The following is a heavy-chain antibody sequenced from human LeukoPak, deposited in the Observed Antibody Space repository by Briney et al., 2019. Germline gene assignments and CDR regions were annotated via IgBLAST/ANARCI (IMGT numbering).Heavy chain of an antibody. J-gene: IGHJ4*02. CDR3: ARGELRNDYGDFGFDY. CDR2: INPNSGGT. V-gene: IGHV1-2*02. Sequence: GASVKVSCKASGYTFTAYYMHWVRQAPGQGLEWMGWINPNSGGTTYAQNFQGRVTMTMDTSTSTAYMELRSLRSDDTAIYYCARGELRNDYGDFGFDYWGQGTLATVSA. D-gene: IGHD4-17*01. CDR1: GYTFTAYY.